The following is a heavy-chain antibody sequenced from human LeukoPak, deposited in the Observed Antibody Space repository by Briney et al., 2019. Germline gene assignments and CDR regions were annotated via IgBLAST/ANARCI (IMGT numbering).Heavy chain of an antibody. J-gene: IGHJ4*02. V-gene: IGHV4-39*01. CDR3: ASNLRFLEWLPDS. D-gene: IGHD3-3*01. CDR1: SDSINSNSFY. Sequence: SETLSLTCTVSSDSINSNSFYWGWARQPPGKGLERIGIGSLSYSGSSYYSPSLKSRLTISVDMAKSQSSLKLNSVTAADTAVYYCASNLRFLEWLPDSWGQGTLVTVSS. CDR2: LSYSGSS.